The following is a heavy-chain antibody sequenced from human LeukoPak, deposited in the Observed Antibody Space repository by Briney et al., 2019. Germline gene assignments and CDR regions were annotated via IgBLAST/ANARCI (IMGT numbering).Heavy chain of an antibody. V-gene: IGHV3-30-3*02. CDR1: GFTFSSYA. J-gene: IGHJ4*02. CDR3: AKTVDTAMVPLHY. CDR2: ISYDGSNK. D-gene: IGHD5-18*01. Sequence: PGGSLRLSCAASGFTFSSYAMHWVRQAPGKGLEWVAVISYDGSNKYYADSVKGRFTISRDNSKNTLYLQMNSLRAEDTAVYYCAKTVDTAMVPLHYWGQGTLVTVSS.